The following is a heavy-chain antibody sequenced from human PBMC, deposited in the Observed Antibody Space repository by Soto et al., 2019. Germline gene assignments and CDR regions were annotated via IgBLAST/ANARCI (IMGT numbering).Heavy chain of an antibody. J-gene: IGHJ4*02. CDR3: ARDANDYGYYFDS. V-gene: IGHV3-48*02. D-gene: IGHD4-17*01. CDR1: GFTFGTFG. CDR2: ISKSSSTI. Sequence: EVQLVESGGGLVQPGGSLRLSCAASGFTFGTFGLNWVRQAPGKGLEWLSYISKSSSTILYADSVKGRFTISRDNAKNSLYLQMSSLRDEDTAVYYCARDANDYGYYFDSWGQGTLVTVSS.